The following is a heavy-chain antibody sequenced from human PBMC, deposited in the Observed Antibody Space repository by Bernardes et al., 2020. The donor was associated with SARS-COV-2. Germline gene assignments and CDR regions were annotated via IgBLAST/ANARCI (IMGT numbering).Heavy chain of an antibody. D-gene: IGHD1-1*01. Sequence: ASVKVSCKASGYTFTSYGITWVRQAPGQGLEWMGWISAYNGKTNYAQKVQGRVTMTTETSRSTAYMELRSLRSDDTAVYYCARAEMGTIRSSYYYGMDVWGQGTTVTVSS. J-gene: IGHJ6*02. V-gene: IGHV1-18*04. CDR3: ARAEMGTIRSSYYYGMDV. CDR1: GYTFTSYG. CDR2: ISAYNGKT.